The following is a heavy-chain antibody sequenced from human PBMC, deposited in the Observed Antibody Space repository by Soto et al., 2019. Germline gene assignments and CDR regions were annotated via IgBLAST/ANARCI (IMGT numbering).Heavy chain of an antibody. D-gene: IGHD3-10*01. CDR3: ASQRITMVRGIDY. J-gene: IGHJ4*02. V-gene: IGHV4-31*03. CDR1: GGSISSGGYY. Sequence: PSETLSLTCTVSGGSISSGGYYWSWIRQHPGKGLEWIGYIYYSGSTYYNPSLKSRVTISVDTSKNQFSLKLSSVTAADTAVYYCASQRITMVRGIDYWRQGTLVTVSS. CDR2: IYYSGST.